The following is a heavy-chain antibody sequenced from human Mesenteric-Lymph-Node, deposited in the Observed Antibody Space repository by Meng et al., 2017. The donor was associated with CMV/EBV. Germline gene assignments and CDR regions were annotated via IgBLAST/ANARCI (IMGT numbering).Heavy chain of an antibody. CDR1: GNILINYW. D-gene: IGHD5-24*01. Sequence: KGSGNILINYWIAWVRQMPGKGLEWMEIIYPGDSDTRYSPSFQGQVTISADKSISTVYLQWSSLKVSDTAMYYCARQACRDGCPADHWGQGTLDTVSS. CDR3: ARQACRDGCPADH. CDR2: IYPGDSDT. V-gene: IGHV5-51*01. J-gene: IGHJ4*02.